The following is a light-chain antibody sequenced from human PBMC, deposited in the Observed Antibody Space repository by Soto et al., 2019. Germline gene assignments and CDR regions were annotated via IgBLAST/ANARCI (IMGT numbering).Light chain of an antibody. CDR3: QQYGSSPRLT. CDR1: QSVSSSY. CDR2: GAS. Sequence: EIVLTQSPGTLSLSPGERATLSCRASQSVSSSYLAWYQQKPGQAPRLLIYGASSRATGITDRFSGSGSGTGFTLTISRLEPEDFAVYYCQQYGSSPRLTFGGGTKVEIK. J-gene: IGKJ4*01. V-gene: IGKV3-20*01.